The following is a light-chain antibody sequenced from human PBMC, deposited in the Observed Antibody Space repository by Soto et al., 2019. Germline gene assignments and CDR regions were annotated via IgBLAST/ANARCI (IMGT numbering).Light chain of an antibody. CDR1: QSISST. CDR2: GAS. Sequence: ETVMTQAPATLSVSSGESATLSCRASQSISSTLAWYQQKPGQAPRLLIYGASTRAAGIPARFSGSGSGTEFTLTISRLEPEDFAVYYCLQYGSSGTFCQGTKVDIK. V-gene: IGKV3-15*01. J-gene: IGKJ1*01. CDR3: LQYGSSGT.